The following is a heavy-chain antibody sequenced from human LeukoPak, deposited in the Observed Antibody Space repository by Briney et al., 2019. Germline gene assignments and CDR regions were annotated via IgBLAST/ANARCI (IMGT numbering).Heavy chain of an antibody. J-gene: IGHJ4*02. CDR2: IYYSGST. CDR3: ARHKAVAGTSDY. V-gene: IGHV4-38-2*02. Sequence: PSETLSLTCTVSGYSISTGYYWGWIRQPPGKGLEWIGSIYYSGSTYYNPSLKSRVTISVDTSKNQFSLKLSSVTAADTAVYYCARHKAVAGTSDYWGQGTLVTVSS. CDR1: GYSISTGYY. D-gene: IGHD6-19*01.